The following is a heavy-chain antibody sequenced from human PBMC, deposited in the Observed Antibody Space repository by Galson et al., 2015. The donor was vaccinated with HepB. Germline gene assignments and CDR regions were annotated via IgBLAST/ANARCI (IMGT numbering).Heavy chain of an antibody. CDR2: ISYDGTNK. D-gene: IGHD5-18*01. J-gene: IGHJ6*02. V-gene: IGHV3-30-3*01. CDR1: GFTFSSYA. CDR3: ARDRRGYSYGYGSYYYYGMDV. Sequence: SLRLSCAASGFTFSSYAMHWVRQAPGKGLEWVAVISYDGTNKYYADSVKGRFTISRDNSKNTLYLQMNSLRAEDTAVYYCARDRRGYSYGYGSYYYYGMDVWGQGTTVTVSS.